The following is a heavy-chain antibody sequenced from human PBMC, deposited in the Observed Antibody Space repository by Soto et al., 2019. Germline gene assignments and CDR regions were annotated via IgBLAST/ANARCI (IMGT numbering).Heavy chain of an antibody. CDR3: AADRRYYDSSGYYYDAFDI. J-gene: IGHJ3*02. V-gene: IGHV1-58*01. CDR1: AFTFTSSA. D-gene: IGHD3-22*01. CDR2: IVVGSGNT. Sequence: GXSVKVSCKASAFTFTSSALQWVRQARGQRLEWIGWIVVGSGNTNYAQKFQERVTITRDMSTSTAYMELSSLRSEDTAVYYCAADRRYYDSSGYYYDAFDIWGQGTMVTGSS.